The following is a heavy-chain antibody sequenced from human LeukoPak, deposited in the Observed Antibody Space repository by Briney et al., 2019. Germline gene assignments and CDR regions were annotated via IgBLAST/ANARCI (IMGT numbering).Heavy chain of an antibody. D-gene: IGHD1-26*01. CDR2: ISVYNGNT. J-gene: IGHJ6*02. V-gene: IGHV1-18*01. Sequence: GASVKVSCKASGYTFTSYGISWVRQAPGQGLEWLGWISVYNGNTNSAQNLQGRVTMTTDTSTSTAYMELGGLRSDDTAVYYCARVRWELLGGINYYYYGMDVWGQGTTVTVSS. CDR1: GYTFTSYG. CDR3: ARVRWELLGGINYYYYGMDV.